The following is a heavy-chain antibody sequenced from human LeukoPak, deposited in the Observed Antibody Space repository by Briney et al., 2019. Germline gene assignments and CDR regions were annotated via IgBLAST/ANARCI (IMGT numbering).Heavy chain of an antibody. CDR2: INWNGGST. V-gene: IGHV3-20*04. D-gene: IGHD2-2*01. CDR1: GFTFDDYG. CDR3: ARVAVPAVPYYYYYMDV. Sequence: GGSLRLSCAASGFTFDDYGMSWVRQAPGKGLEWVSGINWNGGSTGYADSVKGRFTISTDNAKNSLYLQMNSLRAEDTALYYCARVAVPAVPYYYYYMDVWGKGTTVTVSS. J-gene: IGHJ6*03.